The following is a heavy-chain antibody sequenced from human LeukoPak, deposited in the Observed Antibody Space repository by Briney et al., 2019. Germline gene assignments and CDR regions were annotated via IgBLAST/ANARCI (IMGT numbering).Heavy chain of an antibody. CDR2: ISAYNGNT. D-gene: IGHD3-9*01. V-gene: IGHV1-18*01. Sequence: VSVKVSCKTSGYTFTSSGISWVRQAPGQGLEWMGWISAYNGNTNYAQKLQGRVTMTTDTSTGTAYMELRSLRSDDKAVYYCARDLDWLFDYWGQGTLVTVSS. CDR3: ARDLDWLFDY. J-gene: IGHJ4*02. CDR1: GYTFTSSG.